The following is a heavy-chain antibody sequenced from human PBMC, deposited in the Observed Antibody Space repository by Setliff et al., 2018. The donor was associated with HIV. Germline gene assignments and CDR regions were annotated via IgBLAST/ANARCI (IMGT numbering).Heavy chain of an antibody. V-gene: IGHV5-51*01. CDR2: IYPGDSDT. Sequence: GESLKISCKGSGYSFTSYWIGWVRQMPGKGLEWMGIIYPGDSDTRYSLSFQGQVTISADKSISTAYPQWSSLKASDTAMYYCARGPHYYDSSGYFNYWGQGTLVTVSS. D-gene: IGHD3-22*01. CDR1: GYSFTSYW. J-gene: IGHJ4*02. CDR3: ARGPHYYDSSGYFNY.